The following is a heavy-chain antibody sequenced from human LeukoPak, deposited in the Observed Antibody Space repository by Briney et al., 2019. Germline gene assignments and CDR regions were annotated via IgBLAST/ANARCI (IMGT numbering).Heavy chain of an antibody. Sequence: PGGSLRLSCAASGFTFSDYYMSWIRQAPVKGLEWVSYMSTSGRIIYYADSVKGRFTISRDNAKNSLCLQMNSLRAEDTAVYYCARVTWGNSFDPWGQGTQVTVSS. CDR1: GFTFSDYY. D-gene: IGHD3-16*01. V-gene: IGHV3-11*01. J-gene: IGHJ5*02. CDR3: ARVTWGNSFDP. CDR2: MSTSGRII.